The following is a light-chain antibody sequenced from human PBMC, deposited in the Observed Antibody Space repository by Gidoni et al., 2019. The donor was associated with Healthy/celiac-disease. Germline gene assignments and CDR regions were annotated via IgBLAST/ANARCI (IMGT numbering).Light chain of an antibody. V-gene: IGKV4-1*01. CDR3: QQYYSTPRT. CDR1: QSVLYSSNNKNY. Sequence: DILMTHSPDSPAVSLGERATINCKSSQSVLYSSNNKNYLAWYQQKPGQPPKLLIYWASTRESGVPDRFSGSGSGTDFTLTISSLQAEDVAVYYCQQYYSTPRTFGQGTKVEIK. CDR2: WAS. J-gene: IGKJ1*01.